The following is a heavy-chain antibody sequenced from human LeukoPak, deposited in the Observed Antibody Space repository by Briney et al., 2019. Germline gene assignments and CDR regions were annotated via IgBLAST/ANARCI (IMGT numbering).Heavy chain of an antibody. Sequence: SETLSLTCNVSGGSISSSSYYWGWIRQPPGKGLEWIGSINYSGSTYYNPSLKSRVTISVDTSKNQFSLKLSSVTAADTAVYYCARLRVNMMMDIVVVSAATFDDAFDIWGQGTMVTVSS. CDR1: GGSISSSSYY. CDR2: INYSGST. V-gene: IGHV4-39*07. D-gene: IGHD2-2*03. J-gene: IGHJ3*02. CDR3: ARLRVNMMMDIVVVSAATFDDAFDI.